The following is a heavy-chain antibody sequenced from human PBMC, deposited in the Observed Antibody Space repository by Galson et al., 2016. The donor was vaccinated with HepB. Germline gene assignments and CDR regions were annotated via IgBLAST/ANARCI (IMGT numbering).Heavy chain of an antibody. CDR2: IYSSGRT. V-gene: IGHV4-39*01. D-gene: IGHD3-3*01. Sequence: SETLSLTCSVSVGSISSNTHYWGWIRQPPGKGLEWIATIYSSGRTYYNPSLKSRVTISVDTSNNQFSLQLRSLTAADTAVFYCMSRSIKYGFWSGSHVPDYWGQGTLVTVSP. CDR3: MSRSIKYGFWSGSHVPDY. CDR1: VGSISSNTHY. J-gene: IGHJ4*02.